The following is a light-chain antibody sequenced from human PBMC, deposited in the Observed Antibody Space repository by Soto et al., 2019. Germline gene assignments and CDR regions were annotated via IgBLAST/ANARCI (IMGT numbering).Light chain of an antibody. CDR3: QQRNNWPLT. V-gene: IGKV3-11*01. CDR1: RGISSY. Sequence: ETVLTQSPATLSLSPVERATLSFRASRGISSYLGWYQQKPGQPPRLLIYEASNRATGIPARFSGSGSGTDFTLTISSLEPEDFAVYYCQQRNNWPLTFGGGTKVDIK. J-gene: IGKJ4*01. CDR2: EAS.